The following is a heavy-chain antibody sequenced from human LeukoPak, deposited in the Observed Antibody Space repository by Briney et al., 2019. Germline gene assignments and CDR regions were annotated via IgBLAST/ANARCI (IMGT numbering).Heavy chain of an antibody. Sequence: PGGSLRLSCAASGFAASGFTFSTFGMHWVRQAPGKGLVWVSRINSDGSSTSYADSVKGRFTISRDNAKNTLYLQMNSLRAEDTAVYYCARSKSDGELAFDIWGQGTMVTVSS. CDR3: ARSKSDGELAFDI. CDR2: INSDGSST. D-gene: IGHD3-10*01. J-gene: IGHJ3*02. CDR1: GFAASGFTFSTFG. V-gene: IGHV3-74*01.